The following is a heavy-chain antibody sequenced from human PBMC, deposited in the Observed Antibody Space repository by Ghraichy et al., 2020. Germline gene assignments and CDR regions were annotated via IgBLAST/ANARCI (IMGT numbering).Heavy chain of an antibody. Sequence: ETLSLTCAASGFSFSGYWMSWVRQAPGKGLEWVGNIKPDGSEKFYVDSVKGRFSISRDNAKNSLSLQMNSLRAGDTAVYYCVRGDYFESSGYFIDAFDVWGQGTMVTVS. CDR2: IKPDGSEK. V-gene: IGHV3-7*03. D-gene: IGHD3-22*01. J-gene: IGHJ3*01. CDR1: GFSFSGYW. CDR3: VRGDYFESSGYFIDAFDV.